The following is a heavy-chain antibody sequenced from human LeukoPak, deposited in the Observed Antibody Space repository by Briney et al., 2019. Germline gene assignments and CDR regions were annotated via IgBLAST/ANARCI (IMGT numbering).Heavy chain of an antibody. CDR1: GFTFSDYY. Sequence: GGSLRLSCAASGFTFSDYYMSWIRQAPGKGLEWVSYISSSGSTIYYADSVKGRFTISRDNAKNSLYLQMNSLRAEDTAVYYCARDFRGYCSSTSCYRYAFDIWGQGTMVTVSS. V-gene: IGHV3-11*01. CDR2: ISSSGSTI. J-gene: IGHJ3*02. D-gene: IGHD2-2*02. CDR3: ARDFRGYCSSTSCYRYAFDI.